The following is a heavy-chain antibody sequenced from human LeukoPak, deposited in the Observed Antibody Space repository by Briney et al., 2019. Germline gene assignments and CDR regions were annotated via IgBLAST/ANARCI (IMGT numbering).Heavy chain of an antibody. CDR1: GGSISSGDYY. J-gene: IGHJ4*02. Sequence: SQTLSLTCTVSGGSISSGDYYWGWIRQPPGKGLEWIGYIYYSGSTYYNPSLKSRVTISVDTSKNQFSLKLSSVTAADTAVYYCARDGGRYYGSGSYFLGYWGQGTLVTVSS. V-gene: IGHV4-30-4*01. D-gene: IGHD3-10*01. CDR3: ARDGGRYYGSGSYFLGY. CDR2: IYYSGST.